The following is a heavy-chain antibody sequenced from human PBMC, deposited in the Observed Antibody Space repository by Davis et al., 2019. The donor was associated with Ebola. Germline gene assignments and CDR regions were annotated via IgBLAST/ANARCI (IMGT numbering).Heavy chain of an antibody. Sequence: GESLKISCKCSGYSFTSYWIGWVRQMPGKGLEWMGIIYPGDSDTRYSPSFQGQVTISADKSISTAYLQWSSLKASDTAMYYCARRAGELYWYFDLWGRGTLVTVSS. D-gene: IGHD1-7*01. J-gene: IGHJ2*01. CDR1: GYSFTSYW. V-gene: IGHV5-51*01. CDR2: IYPGDSDT. CDR3: ARRAGELYWYFDL.